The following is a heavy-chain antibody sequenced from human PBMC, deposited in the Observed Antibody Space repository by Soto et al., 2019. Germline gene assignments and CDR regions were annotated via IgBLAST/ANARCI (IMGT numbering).Heavy chain of an antibody. CDR3: ATYGLGYCNSSPTCFPWAREYYYGMDV. V-gene: IGHV3-23*01. Sequence: GGSLRLSCAASGLTFSGYAMTWVRQAPGKGLELVSGISGSGGSTYYADSVKGRFTISRDNSKNTLYLQMNSLRAEDTAVYYCATYGLGYCNSSPTCFPWAREYYYGMDVWGQGTTVTVSS. D-gene: IGHD2-2*01. CDR1: GLTFSGYA. J-gene: IGHJ6*02. CDR2: ISGSGGST.